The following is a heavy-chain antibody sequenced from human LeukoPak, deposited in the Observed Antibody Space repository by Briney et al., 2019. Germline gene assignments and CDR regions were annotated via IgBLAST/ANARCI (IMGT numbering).Heavy chain of an antibody. J-gene: IGHJ4*02. CDR2: IFPSGGEI. CDR1: GFTFSTFA. Sequence: HSGGSLRLSCAASGFTFSTFAMIWVRQPPGKGLEWVSSIFPSGGEIHYADSVRGRFTIYRDNSKSLLSLQLNSLRAEHTALYYCATYRQVLLPFESWGQGTLVTVSS. CDR3: ATYRQVLLPFES. V-gene: IGHV3-23*01. D-gene: IGHD5-18*01.